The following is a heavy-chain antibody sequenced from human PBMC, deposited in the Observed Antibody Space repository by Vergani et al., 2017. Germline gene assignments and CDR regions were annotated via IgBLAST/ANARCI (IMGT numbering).Heavy chain of an antibody. J-gene: IGHJ6*02. Sequence: QVQLQESGPGLVRPSQTLSLTCTVSGGSISSGSYYWSWFRQPAGKGLEWIGRFYTGGGTSYNPSLKSRVTISVDTSKNQFSLQLSSVTAADTAVYYCARDPLYSTTWPFLLLDMDVWGQGNPGHRLL. CDR1: GGSISSGSYY. D-gene: IGHD6-13*01. CDR3: ARDPLYSTTWPFLLLDMDV. CDR2: FYTGGGT. V-gene: IGHV4-61*02.